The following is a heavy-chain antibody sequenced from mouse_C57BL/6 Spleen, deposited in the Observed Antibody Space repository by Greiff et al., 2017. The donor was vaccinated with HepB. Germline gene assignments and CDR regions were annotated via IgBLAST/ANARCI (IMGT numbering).Heavy chain of an antibody. D-gene: IGHD1-1*01. J-gene: IGHJ4*01. CDR3: ARDDDYYGSSPYAMDY. CDR1: GFTFSSYA. V-gene: IGHV5-4*01. Sequence: EVKLMESGGGLVKPGGSLKLSCAASGFTFSSYAMSWVRQTPEKRLEWVATISDGGSYTYYPDNVKGRFTISRDNAKNNLYLQMSHLKSEDTAMYYCARDDDYYGSSPYAMDYWGQGTSVTVSS. CDR2: ISDGGSYT.